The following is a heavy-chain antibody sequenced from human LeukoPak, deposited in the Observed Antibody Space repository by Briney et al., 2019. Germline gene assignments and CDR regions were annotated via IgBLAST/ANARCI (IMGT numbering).Heavy chain of an antibody. V-gene: IGHV3-7*01. CDR2: IKQDGSEK. CDR3: ARAGLQWFGEFVDY. Sequence: SSSSYYWGWIRQPPGKGLEWVANIKQDGSEKYYVDSVKGRFTISRDNAKNSLYLQMNSLRAEDTAVYYCARAGLQWFGEFVDYWGQGTLVTVSS. CDR1: SSSSYY. J-gene: IGHJ4*02. D-gene: IGHD3-10*01.